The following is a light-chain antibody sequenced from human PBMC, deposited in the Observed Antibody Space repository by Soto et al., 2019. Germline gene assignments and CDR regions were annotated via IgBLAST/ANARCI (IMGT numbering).Light chain of an antibody. CDR2: DAS. CDR3: QQRSNWPLT. V-gene: IGKV3-11*01. J-gene: IGKJ4*01. CDR1: PNVTSY. Sequence: PGERATLSCRANPNVTSYLAWYQQKPGQAPRLLIYDASNRATGIPARFSGRGSGTDFTLIISSLEPEDFAFYYCQQRSNWPLTFGGGTKVEIK.